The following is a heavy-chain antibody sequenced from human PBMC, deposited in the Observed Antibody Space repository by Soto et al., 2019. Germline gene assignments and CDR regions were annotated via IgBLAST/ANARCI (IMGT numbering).Heavy chain of an antibody. CDR3: ARGTSCSSGGWFDP. CDR2: IYYSGST. J-gene: IGHJ5*02. CDR1: GDSISSGGYY. D-gene: IGHD6-6*01. V-gene: IGHV4-31*03. Sequence: PSETLSLTCTVSGDSISSGGYYWTWIRQHPGKGLEWIGYIYYSGSTYYNPSLQSRVTISIDTSENQFSLKMNSATAADTAVYYCARGTSCSSGGWFDPWGQGTLVTVSS.